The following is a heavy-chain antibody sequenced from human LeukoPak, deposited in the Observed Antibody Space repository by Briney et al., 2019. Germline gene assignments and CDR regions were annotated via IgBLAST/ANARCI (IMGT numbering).Heavy chain of an antibody. D-gene: IGHD5-24*01. Sequence: ASVKVSCRASGYTFTGYYMHWVRQAPGQGLEWMGWINPNSGGTNYAQKFQGRVTMTRDTSISTAYMELSRLRSDDTAVYYCARERDGYNILNYWGQGTLVTVSS. CDR2: INPNSGGT. CDR3: ARERDGYNILNY. CDR1: GYTFTGYY. V-gene: IGHV1-2*02. J-gene: IGHJ4*02.